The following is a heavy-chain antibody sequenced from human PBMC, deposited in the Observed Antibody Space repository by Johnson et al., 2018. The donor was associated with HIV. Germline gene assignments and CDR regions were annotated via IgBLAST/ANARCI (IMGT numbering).Heavy chain of an antibody. J-gene: IGHJ3*02. Sequence: MLLVESGGGVVQPGRSLRLSCAASGFTFSSYWMSWVRQAPGKGLEWVANIKQDGSEKYYVDSVKGRFTISRDNSKNTLYLQMNSLRAEDTAVYYCARVGVSGYDLASFDIWGRGTMVTVSS. D-gene: IGHD5-12*01. V-gene: IGHV3-7*01. CDR2: IKQDGSEK. CDR1: GFTFSSYW. CDR3: ARVGVSGYDLASFDI.